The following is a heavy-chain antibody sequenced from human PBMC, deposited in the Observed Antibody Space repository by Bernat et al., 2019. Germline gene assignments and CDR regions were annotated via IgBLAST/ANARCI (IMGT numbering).Heavy chain of an antibody. V-gene: IGHV3-7*03. CDR3: ASQGWELRY. CDR1: GLTFASYW. J-gene: IGHJ4*02. D-gene: IGHD1-26*01. CDR2: IKQDGSEK. Sequence: EVQLVESGGGLVQPGGSLRLSCAASGLTFASYWMSWVRQAPGKGLEWVANIKQDGSEKYYVDSVKGRFTISRDNAKNSLYLQMNSLRAEDTAVYYCASQGWELRYWGRGTLVTVSS.